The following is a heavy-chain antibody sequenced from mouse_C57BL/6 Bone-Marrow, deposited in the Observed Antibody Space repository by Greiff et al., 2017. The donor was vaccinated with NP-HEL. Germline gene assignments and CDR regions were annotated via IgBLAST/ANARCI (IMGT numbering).Heavy chain of an antibody. D-gene: IGHD1-1*01. CDR3: ARKYGSSYVRYAMDY. J-gene: IGHJ4*01. CDR1: GYTFTSYW. CDR2: IHPNSGST. V-gene: IGHV1-64*01. Sequence: QVQLQQSGAELVKPGASVKLSCKASGYTFTSYWMHWVKQRPGQGLEWIGMIHPNSGSTNYNEKFKSKATLTVDKSSSTAYMQLSSLTSEDSAVYYCARKYGSSYVRYAMDYWGQGTSVTVSS.